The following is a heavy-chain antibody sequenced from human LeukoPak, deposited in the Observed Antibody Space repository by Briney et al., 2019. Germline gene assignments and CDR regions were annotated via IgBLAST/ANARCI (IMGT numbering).Heavy chain of an antibody. Sequence: GGSLRLSCAASGFTFSSNFMSWVRQAPGKGLEWVANIKQDGSEKYYVDSVKGRFTISRDNAKNSLYLQMNSLRAEDTAVYYCARDIVVVTAILDYWGQGTLVTVSS. CDR2: IKQDGSEK. J-gene: IGHJ4*02. CDR1: GFTFSSNF. CDR3: ARDIVVVTAILDY. V-gene: IGHV3-7*01. D-gene: IGHD2-21*02.